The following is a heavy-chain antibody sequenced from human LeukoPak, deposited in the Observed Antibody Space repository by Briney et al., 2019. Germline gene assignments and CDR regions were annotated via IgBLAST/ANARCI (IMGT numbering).Heavy chain of an antibody. CDR2: ISSSSSYI. D-gene: IGHD6-13*01. V-gene: IGHV3-21*01. J-gene: IGHJ3*02. CDR3: ARGPAYSSSFLDAFDI. CDR1: GFTFSSYS. Sequence: MTGGSLRLSCAASGFTFSSYSMNWVRQAPGKGLEWVSSISSSSSYIYYADSVKGRFTISRDNAKNSLYLQMNSLRAEDTAVYYCARGPAYSSSFLDAFDIWGQGTMVTVSS.